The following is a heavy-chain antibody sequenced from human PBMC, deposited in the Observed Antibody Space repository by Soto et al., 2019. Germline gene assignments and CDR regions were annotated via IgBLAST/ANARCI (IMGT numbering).Heavy chain of an antibody. Sequence: GGSLRLCCAASGFTFTRYIMNWVREAPGKGLEWVSSISSTTNYIYYGDSMKGRFTISRDNAKNSLYLEMNSLRAEDTAVYYCARESEDLTSNFDYWGQGTLVTVSS. CDR3: ARESEDLTSNFDY. J-gene: IGHJ4*02. CDR1: GFTFTRYI. CDR2: ISSTTNYI. V-gene: IGHV3-21*06.